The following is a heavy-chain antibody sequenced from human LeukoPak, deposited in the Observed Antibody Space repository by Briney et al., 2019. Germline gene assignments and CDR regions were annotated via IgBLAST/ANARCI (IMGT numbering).Heavy chain of an antibody. CDR2: INWIGGSA. CDR1: GFTFDDYG. Sequence: GGSLRLSCAASGFTFDDYGMSWVRQAPGKGLEWVSGINWIGGSATYADSVRGRFTISRDNAKHSLYLQMNSLRAEDTALYYCARASDISVAAYFDYWGQGTLVTVSS. J-gene: IGHJ4*02. CDR3: ARASDISVAAYFDY. D-gene: IGHD6-19*01. V-gene: IGHV3-20*04.